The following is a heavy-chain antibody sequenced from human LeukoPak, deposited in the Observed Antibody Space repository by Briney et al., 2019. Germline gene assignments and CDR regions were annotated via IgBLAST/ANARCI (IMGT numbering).Heavy chain of an antibody. V-gene: IGHV3-21*01. CDR1: GFTFSSYS. J-gene: IGHJ4*02. CDR2: ISSSSSYI. CDR3: ARPYSSGWYEGFDY. D-gene: IGHD6-19*01. Sequence: GGSLRLSCAASGFTFSSYSMNWVRQAPGKGLEWVASISSSSSYIYYADSVKGRFTISRDNAKNSLYLQMNSLRAEDTAVYYCARPYSSGWYEGFDYWGQGTLVTVSS.